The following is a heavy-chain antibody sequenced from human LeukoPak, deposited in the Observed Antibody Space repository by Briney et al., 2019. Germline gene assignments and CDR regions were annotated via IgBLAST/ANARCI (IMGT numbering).Heavy chain of an antibody. J-gene: IGHJ6*03. D-gene: IGHD3-16*01. CDR1: GFSFNTYG. Sequence: PGGSLRLSCAASGFSFNTYGMHWVRQTPGKGLEWVSFIGYDGSTKYYVDSVKGRFTVSRDNSKNTLYLQMSSLGAEDTATYYCVKSEWVGAVHSYYYYMDVWGKGTTVTISS. CDR2: IGYDGSTK. CDR3: VKSEWVGAVHSYYYYMDV. V-gene: IGHV3-30*02.